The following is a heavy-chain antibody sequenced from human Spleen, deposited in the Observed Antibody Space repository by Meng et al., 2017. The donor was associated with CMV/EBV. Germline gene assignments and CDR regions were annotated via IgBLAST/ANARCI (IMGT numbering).Heavy chain of an antibody. Sequence: SCAAYVMHWVRPAPGKGLEWVSCITWNSGSIGYADSAKGRFTISRDNAKNSLYLQMNSLRAEDTALYYCVKDTNHDFWTANDAFDIWGQGTMVTVSS. CDR3: VKDTNHDFWTANDAFDI. J-gene: IGHJ3*02. D-gene: IGHD3/OR15-3a*01. V-gene: IGHV3-9*01. CDR1: SCAAYV. CDR2: ITWNSGSI.